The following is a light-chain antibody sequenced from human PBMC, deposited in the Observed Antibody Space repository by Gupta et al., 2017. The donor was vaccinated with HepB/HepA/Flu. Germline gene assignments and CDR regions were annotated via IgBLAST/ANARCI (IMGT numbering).Light chain of an antibody. J-gene: IGLJ2*01. V-gene: IGLV3-1*01. CDR2: QDK. CDR3: QAWDSRTSYVL. Sequence: SYDLTQPPSVSVSPGQPVSITCSGDKLGDKFACWYQQKPGQSPILIIYQDKKRPSGIPERFSGSNSGNTATLTISGTQAMDEADYYCQAWDSRTSYVLFGGGTKLTVL. CDR1: KLGDKF.